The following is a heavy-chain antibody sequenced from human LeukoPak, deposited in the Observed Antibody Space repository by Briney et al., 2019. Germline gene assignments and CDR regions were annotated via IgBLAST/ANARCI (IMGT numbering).Heavy chain of an antibody. Sequence: SESLSLTCAFSVGSHSGSTSYWTSVRQPPGGGHGWIGYIYHRGSPTNYNPCLERRATMTVDTSKDQFSLKLIYVTAADTAVYYCARDEDNSGRYYYYMDVWGEGTTVTVSS. V-gene: IGHV4-61*01. CDR3: ARDEDNSGRYYYYMDV. CDR1: VGSHSGSTSY. J-gene: IGHJ6*03. CDR2: IYHRGSPT. D-gene: IGHD3-22*01.